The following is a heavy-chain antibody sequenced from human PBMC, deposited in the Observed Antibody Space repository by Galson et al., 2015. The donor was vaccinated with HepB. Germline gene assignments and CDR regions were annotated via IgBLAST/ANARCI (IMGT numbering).Heavy chain of an antibody. J-gene: IGHJ6*03. CDR1: GSTFTGYY. CDR2: INPNSGAT. D-gene: IGHD2-2*02. Sequence: SVKVSCKASGSTFTGYYMHWVRQAPGQGLEWMGWINPNSGATNYAQKFQGRVTMTRDTSITTAYLEVNVLRPDDTAVYYCAKVSIRIPRGDYYFMDVWGKGTAVTVSS. V-gene: IGHV1-2*02. CDR3: AKVSIRIPRGDYYFMDV.